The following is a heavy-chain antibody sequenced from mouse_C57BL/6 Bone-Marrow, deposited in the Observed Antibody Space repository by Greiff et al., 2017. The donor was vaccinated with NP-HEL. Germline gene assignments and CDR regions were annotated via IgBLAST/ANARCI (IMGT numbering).Heavy chain of an antibody. CDR1: GFTFSDYY. J-gene: IGHJ4*01. CDR2: ISNGGGST. CDR3: ARHEKKGAMDY. V-gene: IGHV5-12*01. Sequence: EVMLVESGGGLVQPGGSLKLSCAASGFTFSDYYMYWVRQTPEKRLEWVAYISNGGGSTYYPDTVKGRFTISRDNAKNTLYLQMSRLKSEDTAMYYCARHEKKGAMDYWGQGTSVTVSS.